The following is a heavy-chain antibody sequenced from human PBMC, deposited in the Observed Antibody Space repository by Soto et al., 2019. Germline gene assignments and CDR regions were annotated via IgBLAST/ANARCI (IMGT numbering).Heavy chain of an antibody. V-gene: IGHV2-5*02. J-gene: IGHJ4*02. CDR2: IYWDDDK. D-gene: IGHD1-1*01. Sequence: QITLKESGPTRVKPTQTLTLTCTFSGFSLSTSGVGVGWIRQPPGKALERLALIYWDDDKRYSPSLKSRLTITKDTSKNQSVLTKPNMDPVDTATYYCAHRAALHGNWNGGDFDFWGQGALVTVSS. CDR1: GFSLSTSGVG. CDR3: AHRAALHGNWNGGDFDF.